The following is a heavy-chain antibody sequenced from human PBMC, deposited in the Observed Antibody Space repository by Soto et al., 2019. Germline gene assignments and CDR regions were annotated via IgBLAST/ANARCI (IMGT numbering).Heavy chain of an antibody. CDR3: ARGGSSWSSEYYQH. V-gene: IGHV1-18*01. J-gene: IGHJ1*01. CDR2: ISGYNGET. CDR1: GYTFSNFG. Sequence: QVQLVQSGPEVKKPGASVKVSCKASGYTFSNFGISWVRQAPGQGPEWMGWISGYNGETKYAQSVQGRVTMTTDTSTTTAYMELRGLRSYDTAVYYCARGGSSWSSEYYQHWGQGTLVIVSS. D-gene: IGHD6-13*01.